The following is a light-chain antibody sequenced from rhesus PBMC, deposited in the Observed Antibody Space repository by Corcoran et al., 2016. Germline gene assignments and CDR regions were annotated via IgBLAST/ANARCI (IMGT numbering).Light chain of an antibody. CDR2: RTS. CDR3: QRRDSSPWT. V-gene: IGKV1-69*01. J-gene: IGKJ1*01. CDR1: QGINDC. Sequence: DIRMTQSPSSLSASVGDRVIITCRASQGINDCVAWYQQKPGKAPNHLIYRTSHLETGVPSRFSGSGSGTNFTLTISSLQPEDIETYYCQRRDSSPWTFGQGTKVEV.